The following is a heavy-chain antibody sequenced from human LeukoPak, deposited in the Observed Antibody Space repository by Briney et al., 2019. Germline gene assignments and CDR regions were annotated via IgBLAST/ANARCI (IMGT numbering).Heavy chain of an antibody. CDR2: VIPIFGTA. D-gene: IGHD1-1*01. CDR3: ARDGRTYLRAFDI. J-gene: IGHJ3*02. CDR1: GGTFSSYA. Sequence: SVKVSCKASGGTFSSYAISWVRQAPGQGLEWMGGVIPIFGTANYAQKFQGRVTITADESTSTAYMELSSLRSEDTAVYYCARDGRTYLRAFDIWGQGTMVTVSS. V-gene: IGHV1-69*13.